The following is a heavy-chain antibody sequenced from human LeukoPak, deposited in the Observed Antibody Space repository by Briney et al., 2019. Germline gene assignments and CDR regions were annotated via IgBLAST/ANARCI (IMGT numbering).Heavy chain of an antibody. D-gene: IGHD3-10*01. J-gene: IGHJ4*02. CDR2: ISGMVDGT. CDR1: GFTFTIYA. V-gene: IGHV3-23*01. CDR3: AKDPSYYYGSGSYYDY. Sequence: QSGGSLRLSCAASGFTFTIYAMSWVREAPGKGRGWVSPISGMVDGTYYAHSVKGRFTISRDDSKNTLYLQMNSLRAEDTAVYYCAKDPSYYYGSGSYYDYWGQGTLVTVSS.